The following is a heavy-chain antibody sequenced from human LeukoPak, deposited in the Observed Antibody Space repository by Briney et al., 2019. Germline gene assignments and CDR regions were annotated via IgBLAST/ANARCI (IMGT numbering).Heavy chain of an antibody. J-gene: IGHJ4*02. CDR3: ARGQGVYASESYPFDD. Sequence: PGGSLRLSCAASGFTFSDYSMNWVRQAPGKGLEWVSSISSSSTYIFYADSVKGRFTISRDYAKNSLYLQMNSLRAEDTAVYFCARGQGVYASESYPFDDWGQGTQVTVSS. CDR2: ISSSSTYI. V-gene: IGHV3-21*01. D-gene: IGHD3-10*01. CDR1: GFTFSDYS.